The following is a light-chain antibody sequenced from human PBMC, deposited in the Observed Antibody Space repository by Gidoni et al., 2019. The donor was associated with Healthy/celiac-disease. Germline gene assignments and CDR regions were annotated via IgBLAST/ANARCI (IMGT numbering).Light chain of an antibody. CDR2: EVS. V-gene: IGLV2-14*01. Sequence: QSALTQPASVSGSPGQSITISGTGTSSDVGGYNYVSWYQQHPGKAPKLMIYEVSNRPSGVSNRFSGSKSGNTASLTISGLQAEDEADYYCSSYTSSSTLLVFGTGTKVTVL. J-gene: IGLJ1*01. CDR3: SSYTSSSTLLV. CDR1: SSDVGGYNY.